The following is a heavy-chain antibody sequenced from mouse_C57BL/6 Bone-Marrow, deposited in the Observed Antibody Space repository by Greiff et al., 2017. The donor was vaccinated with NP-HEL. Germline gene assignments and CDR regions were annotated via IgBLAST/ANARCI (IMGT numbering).Heavy chain of an antibody. CDR3: AIGIYDGYFAWFAY. CDR1: GYTFTSYG. CDR2: IYPRSGNT. D-gene: IGHD2-3*01. Sequence: QVQLKESGAELARPGASVKLSCKASGYTFTSYGISWVKQRTGQGLEWIGEIYPRSGNTYYNEKFKGKATLTADKSSSTAYMQLSSLTSEDSAVYYCAIGIYDGYFAWFAYWGQGTLVTVSA. J-gene: IGHJ3*01. V-gene: IGHV1-81*01.